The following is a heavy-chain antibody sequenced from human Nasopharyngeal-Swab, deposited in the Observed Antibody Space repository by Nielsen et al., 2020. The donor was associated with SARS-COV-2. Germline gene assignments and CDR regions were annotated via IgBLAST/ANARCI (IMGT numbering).Heavy chain of an antibody. CDR1: GFTFSSYG. CDR2: TRYDGSNK. D-gene: IGHD6-19*01. J-gene: IGHJ4*02. Sequence: GESLKISCAAPGFTFSSYGMHWVRQAPGKGLEWVAVTRYDGSNKYYADSVKGRFTISRDNSKNTLYLQMNSLRAEDTAVYYCARDSGSSGWSGAYWGQGTLVTVSS. V-gene: IGHV3-33*01. CDR3: ARDSGSSGWSGAY.